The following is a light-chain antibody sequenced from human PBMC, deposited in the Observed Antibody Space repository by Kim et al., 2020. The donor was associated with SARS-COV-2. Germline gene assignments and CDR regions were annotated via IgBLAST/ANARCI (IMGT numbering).Light chain of an antibody. Sequence: GQKVPLSYSGSSSNIDNNYVSWYQQLPGTAPKLLIYDNNKRPSGIPDRFSGSKSGTSATLGITGLQTGDEADYYCGTWDSSLSAGVFGTGTKVTVL. CDR2: DNN. V-gene: IGLV1-51*01. J-gene: IGLJ1*01. CDR1: SSNIDNNY. CDR3: GTWDSSLSAGV.